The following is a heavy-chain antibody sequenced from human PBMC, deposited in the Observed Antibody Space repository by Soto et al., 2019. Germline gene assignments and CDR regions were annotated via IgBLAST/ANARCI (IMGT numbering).Heavy chain of an antibody. CDR3: ARLTVEGYAFDI. V-gene: IGHV4-30-4*02. CDR1: GGSVSIGDYY. CDR2: IYYSGTT. J-gene: IGHJ3*02. Sequence: SDTLSLTCTVSGGSVSIGDYYWSWIRQPPGKGLEWIAYIYYSGTTYYNSSLKSRVTISVDTSKSQFSLKLPSVTAADTAVYYCARLTVEGYAFDIWGQGTMVTVSS. D-gene: IGHD3-22*01.